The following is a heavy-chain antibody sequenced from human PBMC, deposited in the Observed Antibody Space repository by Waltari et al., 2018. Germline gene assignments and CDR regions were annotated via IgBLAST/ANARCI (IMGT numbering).Heavy chain of an antibody. V-gene: IGHV1-8*01. Sequence: QVQLVQSGAEVKKPGASVKVSCKASGYTFTSYDINWVRQATGQGLEWMGWMNPNSGNTGYAQKFQGRVTMTRNTSISTAYMELSSLTSDDTAVYYCARGYYDSSGFYPFDYWGQGTLASVSS. J-gene: IGHJ4*02. D-gene: IGHD3-22*01. CDR2: MNPNSGNT. CDR1: GYTFTSYD. CDR3: ARGYYDSSGFYPFDY.